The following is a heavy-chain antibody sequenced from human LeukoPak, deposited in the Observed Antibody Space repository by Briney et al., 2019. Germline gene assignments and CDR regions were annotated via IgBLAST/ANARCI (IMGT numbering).Heavy chain of an antibody. J-gene: IGHJ4*02. CDR3: ARHREGIAAAGIDY. V-gene: IGHV1-18*01. CDR2: IGAYNGNT. D-gene: IGHD6-13*01. CDR1: GYTFTSYG. Sequence: GASVEVSCKASGYTFTSYGISWVRQAPGQGPEWMGWIGAYNGNTNYAQKLQGRVTMTTDTSTSTAYMELRSLRSDDTAVYYCARHREGIAAAGIDYWGQGTLVTVSS.